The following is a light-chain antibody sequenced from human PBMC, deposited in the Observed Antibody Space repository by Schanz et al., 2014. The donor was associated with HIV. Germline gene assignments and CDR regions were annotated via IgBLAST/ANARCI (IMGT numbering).Light chain of an antibody. Sequence: DIQLTQSPSFLSASVGDRVTITCRASQGISSYLAWYQQMPAKAPKLLIYAASTLHSGVPSRFSGSGSGTEFTLTISSLQPDDFATYYCQQYDTYPYSFGQGTKLEIK. CDR2: AAS. CDR1: QGISSY. V-gene: IGKV1-9*01. J-gene: IGKJ2*03. CDR3: QQYDTYPYS.